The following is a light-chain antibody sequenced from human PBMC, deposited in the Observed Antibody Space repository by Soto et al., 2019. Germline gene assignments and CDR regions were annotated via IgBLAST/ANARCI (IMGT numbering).Light chain of an antibody. J-gene: IGLJ1*01. Sequence: QSVLTQPASVSGSPGQSITISGTGTSSDVGGYDYVSWYQLHPGKAPKLMVFEVNNRPSGVSYRFSGSKSGNTASLTISGLQAEDEADYFCSSYSISTADLFGTGTKVTV. CDR3: SSYSISTADL. CDR1: SSDVGGYDY. CDR2: EVN. V-gene: IGLV2-14*01.